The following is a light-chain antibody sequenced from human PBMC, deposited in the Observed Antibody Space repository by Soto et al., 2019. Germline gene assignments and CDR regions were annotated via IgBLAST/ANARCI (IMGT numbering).Light chain of an antibody. CDR3: QQYDTYST. V-gene: IGKV1-5*03. Sequence: DIQMTQSPSTLSASVGDRVTITCRASQSISSWLAWYQQKPGKAPKLLIYKASSLDSGVPSRFSGSGSGTAVTLTISSLQPDDFATYYCQQYDTYSTFGQGTKVEIK. J-gene: IGKJ1*01. CDR2: KAS. CDR1: QSISSW.